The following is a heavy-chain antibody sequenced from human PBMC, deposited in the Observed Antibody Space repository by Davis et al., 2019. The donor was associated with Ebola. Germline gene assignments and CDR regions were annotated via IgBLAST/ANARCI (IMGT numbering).Heavy chain of an antibody. J-gene: IGHJ6*02. V-gene: IGHV3-11*01. CDR3: ARDLITISRRYYGMDV. CDR1: GFTFSDYY. CDR2: ISSSGNTI. D-gene: IGHD3-3*01. Sequence: SLKISCSASGFTFSDYYMSWIRQAPGKGLEWVSYISSSGNTIYYADSVKGRFTISRDNAKNSLYLQMNSLRAEDTAVYYCARDLITISRRYYGMDVWGQGTTVTVSS.